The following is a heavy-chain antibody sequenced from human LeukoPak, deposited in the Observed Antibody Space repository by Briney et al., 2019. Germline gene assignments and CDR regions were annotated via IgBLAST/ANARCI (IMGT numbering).Heavy chain of an antibody. V-gene: IGHV3-7*01. CDR2: IKQDGSEE. CDR3: VRDRGRASVDY. J-gene: IGHJ4*02. Sequence: PGGSLRLSCAASGFTFSGYWMSWVRQAPGKGLEWVANIKQDGSEEYYVGSVKGRFTISRDNAKNPLFVQMNSLRAEDTAVYYCVRDRGRASVDYWGQGTLVTVSS. D-gene: IGHD1-26*01. CDR1: GFTFSGYW.